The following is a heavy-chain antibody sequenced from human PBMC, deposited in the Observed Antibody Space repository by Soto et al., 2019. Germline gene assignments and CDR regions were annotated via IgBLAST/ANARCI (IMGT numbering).Heavy chain of an antibody. CDR2: IWYDGSNK. V-gene: IGHV3-33*01. CDR1: GFTFSSYG. J-gene: IGHJ6*02. D-gene: IGHD6-6*01. Sequence: GGSLRLSCAASGFTFSSYGMHWVRQAPGKGLEWVAVIWYDGSNKYYADSVKGRFTISRDNSKNTLYLQMNSLRAEDTAVYYCARDLPLYSSSPRGYYYGMDVWGQGTTVTVSS. CDR3: ARDLPLYSSSPRGYYYGMDV.